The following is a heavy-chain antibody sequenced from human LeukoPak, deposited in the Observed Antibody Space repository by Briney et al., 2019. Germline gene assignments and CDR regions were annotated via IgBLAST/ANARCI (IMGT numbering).Heavy chain of an antibody. Sequence: ASVKVSCKVSGYTFRNYGITWVRQAPGQGLEWMGWISGYDGSTVYAHNVQGRVAMTTDTSTSTAYMEVRSLRSDDTAMYYCARGGRRSGYTESDYWGQGTLVTVPS. CDR2: ISGYDGST. CDR3: ARGGRRSGYTESDY. V-gene: IGHV1-18*01. CDR1: GYTFRNYG. D-gene: IGHD3-16*02. J-gene: IGHJ4*02.